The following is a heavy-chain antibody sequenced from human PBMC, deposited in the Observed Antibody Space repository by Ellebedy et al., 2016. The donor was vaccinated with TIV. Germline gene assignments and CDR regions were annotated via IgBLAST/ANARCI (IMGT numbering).Heavy chain of an antibody. J-gene: IGHJ4*02. CDR1: GYRFGSFW. Sequence: GESLKISCEASGYRFGSFWIAWVRQMPGQGLEWMGWINPNSGGTNYAQKFQGRVTMTRDTSISTAYMELSRLRSDDTAVYYCARHDYSSSPAAYWGQGTLVTVSS. V-gene: IGHV1-2*02. CDR3: ARHDYSSSPAAY. CDR2: INPNSGGT. D-gene: IGHD6-13*01.